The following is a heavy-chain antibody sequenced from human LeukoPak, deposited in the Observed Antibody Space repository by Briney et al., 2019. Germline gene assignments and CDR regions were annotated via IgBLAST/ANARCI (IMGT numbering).Heavy chain of an antibody. Sequence: ASVKVSCKASGYTFTGYYMHWVRQAPGQGLEWMGWINPNSGGTNYAQKFQGRVTMTRDTSISTAYMELSRLRSDDTAVYYCARVRDYDFWSGYSPSICMDVWGKGTTVTVSS. CDR3: ARVRDYDFWSGYSPSICMDV. CDR2: INPNSGGT. J-gene: IGHJ6*04. V-gene: IGHV1-2*02. D-gene: IGHD3-3*01. CDR1: GYTFTGYY.